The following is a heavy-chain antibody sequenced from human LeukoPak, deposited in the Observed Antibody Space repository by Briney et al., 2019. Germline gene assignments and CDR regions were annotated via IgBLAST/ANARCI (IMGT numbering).Heavy chain of an antibody. D-gene: IGHD3-22*01. V-gene: IGHV1-69*05. CDR2: IIPIFGTA. Sequence: GASVKVSCKASGGTFSSYAISWVRQAPGQGLEWMGGIIPIFGTANYAQKFQGRVTITTDESTSTAYMELSSLRSEDTAVYYCARATWLGSSGYYLAWGDYYYYMDVWGKGTTVTVSS. CDR3: ARATWLGSSGYYLAWGDYYYYMDV. CDR1: GGTFSSYA. J-gene: IGHJ6*03.